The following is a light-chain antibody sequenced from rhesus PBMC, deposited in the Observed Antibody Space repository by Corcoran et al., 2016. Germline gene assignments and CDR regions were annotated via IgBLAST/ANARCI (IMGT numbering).Light chain of an antibody. Sequence: LPCSLSSDVTVASKNIYWYQQKPGSAPSFFLYYYSDSDYHLGPGVPNRVSGSKETSTNTAFLVISALRTEDEADYYCQVYDESGDVFGSGTRLTV. J-gene: IGLJ6*01. V-gene: IGLV11-117*01. CDR2: YYSDSDY. CDR1: SDVTVASKN. CDR3: QVYDESGDV.